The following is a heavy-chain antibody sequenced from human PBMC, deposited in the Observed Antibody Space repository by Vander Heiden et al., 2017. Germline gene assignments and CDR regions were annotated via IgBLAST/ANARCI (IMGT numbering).Heavy chain of an antibody. V-gene: IGHV6-1*01. CDR3: GRGDSNVRAFNI. D-gene: IGHD2-21*02. J-gene: IGHJ3*02. Sequence: QVQLQQSGPGLVKPSQTLSLTCAISGDSVSSKSVSWNWIRQSPSRGLEWLERTYYRSKWYVDYAVSLKSRITNNPDTSKNQFSLQMNSVTPEDTAVYYCGRGDSNVRAFNIWGQGTMVTVSS. CDR2: TYYRSKWYV. CDR1: GDSVSSKSVS.